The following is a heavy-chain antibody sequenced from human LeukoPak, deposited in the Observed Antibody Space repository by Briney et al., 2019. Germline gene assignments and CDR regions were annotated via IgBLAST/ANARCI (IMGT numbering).Heavy chain of an antibody. CDR1: GFTFSNYG. V-gene: IGHV3-33*01. Sequence: GGSLRLSCAASGFTFSNYGMHWVREAPGKGLEWVAVIWYDGSNKYYSDSVRGRFTISRDNSKNTLYLQMNSLRAEDTAVYYCARDSWSSSSQGAFDIWGQGTMVTVSS. CDR3: ARDSWSSSSQGAFDI. CDR2: IWYDGSNK. J-gene: IGHJ3*02. D-gene: IGHD6-13*01.